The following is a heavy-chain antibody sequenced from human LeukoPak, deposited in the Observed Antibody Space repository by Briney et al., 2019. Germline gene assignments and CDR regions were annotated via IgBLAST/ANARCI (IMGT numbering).Heavy chain of an antibody. D-gene: IGHD3-10*01. Sequence: SQTLSLICIVSGGSITSGSYYWSWIRQPAGKGLEWIGRIYISGSTHYNPSLESRAAISVDTSKNQFSLRLNSVTAADTALYFCARVKGILFDIWGQGTMVTVSS. J-gene: IGHJ3*02. V-gene: IGHV4-61*02. CDR2: IYISGST. CDR1: GGSITSGSYY. CDR3: ARVKGILFDI.